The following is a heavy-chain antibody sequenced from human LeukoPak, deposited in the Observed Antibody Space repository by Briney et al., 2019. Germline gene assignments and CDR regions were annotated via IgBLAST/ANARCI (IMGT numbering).Heavy chain of an antibody. J-gene: IGHJ6*02. CDR3: ATIPVATYYYAMDV. D-gene: IGHD2-2*02. Sequence: ASVKVSCKASVYTFHYYMNWVRQAPGQGLGWVGWINPNSGGTSYAQNFQGRVTMTTDTSISTAYMDLSRLRSDDTAVYYCATIPVATYYYAMDVWGQGTTVTVSS. CDR2: INPNSGGT. V-gene: IGHV1-2*02. CDR1: VYTFHYY.